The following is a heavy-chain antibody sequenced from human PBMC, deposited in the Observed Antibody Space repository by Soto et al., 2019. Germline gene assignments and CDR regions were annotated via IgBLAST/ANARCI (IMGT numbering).Heavy chain of an antibody. D-gene: IGHD6-13*01. Sequence: GESLKISCRCSGYTFSNFWIAWVRHLPGKGLEWMGIIYPGDHETRYSPSFHGKVTISADKSINTAYLQWSSLEASDSAFYYCARSPRSSPYFDYWGQGALVTLL. CDR2: IYPGDHET. V-gene: IGHV5-51*01. CDR1: GYTFSNFW. CDR3: ARSPRSSPYFDY. J-gene: IGHJ4*02.